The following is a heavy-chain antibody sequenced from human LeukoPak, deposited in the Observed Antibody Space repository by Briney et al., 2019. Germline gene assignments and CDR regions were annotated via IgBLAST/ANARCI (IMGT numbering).Heavy chain of an antibody. CDR1: GFTFSSYS. D-gene: IGHD3-3*01. Sequence: PGGSLRLSCAASGFTFSSYSMSWVRQAPGKGLEWVANINQDGSEKYYVDSVKGRFTISRDNTKNSLYLQMNSLRVEDTAVFYCARDQYDTWSRRGNFDSWGQGTLVIVSS. CDR3: ARDQYDTWSRRGNFDS. CDR2: INQDGSEK. V-gene: IGHV3-7*03. J-gene: IGHJ4*02.